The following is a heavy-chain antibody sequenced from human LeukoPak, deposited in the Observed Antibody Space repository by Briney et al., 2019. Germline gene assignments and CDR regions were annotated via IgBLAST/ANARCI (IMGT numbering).Heavy chain of an antibody. V-gene: IGHV4-34*01. Sequence: SQTLSLTCTVSGGSISSGYYWSWIRQPPGKGLEWIGEINHSGSTNYNPSLKSRVTISVDTSKNQFSLKLSSVTAADTAVYYCARGIAVAGTVRPSGPNRFDPWGQGTLVTVSS. CDR2: INHSGST. CDR3: ARGIAVAGTVRPSGPNRFDP. D-gene: IGHD6-19*01. CDR1: GGSISSGYY. J-gene: IGHJ5*02.